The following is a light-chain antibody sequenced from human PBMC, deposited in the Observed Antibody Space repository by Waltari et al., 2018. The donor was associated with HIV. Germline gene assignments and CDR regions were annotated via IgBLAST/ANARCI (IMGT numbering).Light chain of an antibody. CDR2: DNN. CDR1: SSNIADNY. CDR3: GTWDTSLSAGV. V-gene: IGLV1-51*01. J-gene: IGLJ2*01. Sequence: QSVLTQPPAVSAAPGQTVTISCSGSSSNIADNYVSWYQQLPGTAPKLLIYDNNRRSSGIPDRVSGSKSGTSATLAIAVLQTGDEADYYCGTWDTSLSAGVFGGGTKVTVL.